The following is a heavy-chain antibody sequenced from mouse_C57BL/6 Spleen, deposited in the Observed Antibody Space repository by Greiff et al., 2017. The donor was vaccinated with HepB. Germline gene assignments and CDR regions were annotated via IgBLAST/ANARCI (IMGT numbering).Heavy chain of an antibody. V-gene: IGHV1-82*01. CDR2: IYPGDGDT. Sequence: ESGPELVKPGASVKISCKASGYAFSSSWMNWVKQRPGKGLEWIGRIYPGDGDTNYNGKFKGKATLTADKSSSTAYMQLSSLTSEDSAVYFCARGGVGTVYFDYWGQGTTLTVSS. J-gene: IGHJ2*01. D-gene: IGHD4-1*01. CDR3: ARGGVGTVYFDY. CDR1: GYAFSSSW.